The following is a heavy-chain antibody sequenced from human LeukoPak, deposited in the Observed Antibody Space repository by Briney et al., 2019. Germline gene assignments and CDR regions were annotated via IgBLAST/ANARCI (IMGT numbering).Heavy chain of an antibody. J-gene: IGHJ4*02. Sequence: GGSLRLSRAASGFTFSRYDMHWVRQAPGKGLEWVAVISYDGNNKYYADSVQGRFTISRDNSKNTLYLQMNSLRAEDTAMYFCAKDNVWGSYRYSHFDYWGQGTLVTVSS. V-gene: IGHV3-30*18. CDR1: GFTFSRYD. CDR2: ISYDGNNK. D-gene: IGHD3-16*02. CDR3: AKDNVWGSYRYSHFDY.